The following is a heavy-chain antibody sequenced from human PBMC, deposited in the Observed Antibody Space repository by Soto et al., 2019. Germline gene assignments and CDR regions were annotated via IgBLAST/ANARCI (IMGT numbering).Heavy chain of an antibody. CDR1: GFTVSRYD. CDR2: IQTGGAT. D-gene: IGHD5-12*01. CDR3: VRVLYDSGVVDF. J-gene: IGHJ4*02. Sequence: HLVESGGGLFQAGGSTRLSCLASGFTVSRYDMAWVRQAPGKGLEWASIIQTGGATYYTDSAQGRFTISRDNSRNMVCLQMSSLRVEDTGVYSCVRVLYDSGVVDFWGQGSPITVS. V-gene: IGHV3-53*01.